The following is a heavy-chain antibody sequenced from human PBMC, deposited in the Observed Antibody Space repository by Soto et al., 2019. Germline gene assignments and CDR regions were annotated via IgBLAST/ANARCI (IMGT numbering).Heavy chain of an antibody. J-gene: IGHJ4*02. D-gene: IGHD3-22*01. CDR1: GGSFTGYV. V-gene: IGHV4-34*01. Sequence: SETLSLTCDVSGGSFTGYVCNWIRQSPGKGLEWIGEISYSGRTSYNPSLKPRVTVSVDTARTQFSLNLTSVTDADTAFYYCARGYGYFRQWRQGVLVTVSS. CDR3: ARGYGYFRQ. CDR2: ISYSGRT.